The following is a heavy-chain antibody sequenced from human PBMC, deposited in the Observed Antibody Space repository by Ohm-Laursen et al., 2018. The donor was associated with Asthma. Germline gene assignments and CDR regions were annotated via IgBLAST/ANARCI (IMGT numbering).Heavy chain of an antibody. D-gene: IGHD3-22*01. Sequence: SLRLSCSASGFTVSSNYMSWVRQAPGKGLEWVSVIYSGGSTYYADSVKGRFTISRDNSKNTLYLQMNSLRAEDTAVYYCARDGIGTIIPYYFDYWGQGTLVTVSS. CDR2: IYSGGST. J-gene: IGHJ4*02. CDR3: ARDGIGTIIPYYFDY. V-gene: IGHV3-53*01. CDR1: GFTVSSNY.